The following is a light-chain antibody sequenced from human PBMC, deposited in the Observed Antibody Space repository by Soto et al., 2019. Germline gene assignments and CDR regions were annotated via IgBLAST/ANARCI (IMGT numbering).Light chain of an antibody. CDR2: DAS. CDR3: QQRGTWPRT. V-gene: IGKV3-11*01. J-gene: IGKJ5*01. CDR1: QSVSKY. Sequence: EIVLTQSPATLSLSPGERATLSCRASQSVSKYLGWYQQKPGQAPRLLISDASNRATGIPARFSGSGSGTDFTLTISSLEPEDFAVYYCQQRGTWPRTFGQGTRLEIK.